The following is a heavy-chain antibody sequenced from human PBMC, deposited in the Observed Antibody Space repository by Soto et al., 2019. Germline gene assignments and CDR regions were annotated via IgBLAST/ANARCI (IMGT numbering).Heavy chain of an antibody. J-gene: IGHJ4*02. D-gene: IGHD6-13*01. CDR1: GFTFSSCA. Sequence: GGSLRLSCAASGFTFSSCAMGWVRQAPGKGLEWVSAISGSGGSTYYADSVKGRFTISRDNSKNTLYLQMNSLRTEDTAVYYCAKGWSDYFDCWGQGTLVTVSS. V-gene: IGHV3-23*01. CDR3: AKGWSDYFDC. CDR2: ISGSGGST.